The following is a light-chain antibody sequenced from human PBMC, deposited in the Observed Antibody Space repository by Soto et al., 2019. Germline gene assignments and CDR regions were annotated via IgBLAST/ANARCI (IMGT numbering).Light chain of an antibody. Sequence: ETVLTQSPGTVSLYPGERATLSCTTSQSVRSNYLAWYQQKPGQAPRLVVYGVFNRATGIPDRFSGSGAGKYFTLIISGMEPVDSAVYYWQHYHGSPRTVGQGPKLQI. CDR2: GVF. CDR3: QHYHGSPRT. CDR1: QSVRSNY. V-gene: IGKV3-20*01. J-gene: IGKJ2*01.